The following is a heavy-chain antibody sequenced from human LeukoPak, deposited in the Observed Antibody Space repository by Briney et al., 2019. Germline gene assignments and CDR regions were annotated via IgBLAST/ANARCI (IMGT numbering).Heavy chain of an antibody. CDR3: ARGIRIVGATIEYFDY. Sequence: SETLSLTCTVSGGSFSSHYWSWIRQPPGKGLEWIGYIYYSGGTNYNPSLKSRVTISVDTSKNQFSLKLSSVTAADTAVYYCARGIRIVGATIEYFDYWGQGTLVTVSS. V-gene: IGHV4-59*11. J-gene: IGHJ4*02. CDR1: GGSFSSHY. CDR2: IYYSGGT. D-gene: IGHD1-26*01.